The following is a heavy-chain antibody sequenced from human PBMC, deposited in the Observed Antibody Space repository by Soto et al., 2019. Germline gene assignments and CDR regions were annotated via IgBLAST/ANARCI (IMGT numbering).Heavy chain of an antibody. CDR1: GFTFSSYG. CDR2: IWYDGSNK. J-gene: IGHJ3*02. V-gene: IGHV3-33*01. CDR3: ARDRAAMVKRFAFDI. Sequence: GGSLRLSCAASGFTFSSYGMHWVRQAPGKGLEWVAVIWYDGSNKYYADSVKGRFTISRDNSKNTLYLQMNSLRAEDTAVYYCARDRAAMVKRFAFDIWGQGTMVTVSS. D-gene: IGHD5-18*01.